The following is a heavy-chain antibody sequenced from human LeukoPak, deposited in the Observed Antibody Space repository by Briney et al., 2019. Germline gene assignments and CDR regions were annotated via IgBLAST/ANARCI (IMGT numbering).Heavy chain of an antibody. CDR1: GYTFTSYG. V-gene: IGHV1-18*04. Sequence: ASVKVSCKASGYTFTSYGISWVRQAPGQGLEWTGWISAYNGNTNYAQKLQGRVTMTTDTSTSTAYMELRSLRSDDTAVYYCARAPAALLWFGESGNFDYWGQGALVTVSS. J-gene: IGHJ4*02. CDR2: ISAYNGNT. D-gene: IGHD3-10*01. CDR3: ARAPAALLWFGESGNFDY.